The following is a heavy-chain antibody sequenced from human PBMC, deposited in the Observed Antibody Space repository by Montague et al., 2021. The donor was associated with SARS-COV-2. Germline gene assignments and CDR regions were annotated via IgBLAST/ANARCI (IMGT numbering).Heavy chain of an antibody. J-gene: IGHJ3*02. D-gene: IGHD6-19*01. V-gene: IGHV4-59*01. CDR3: ARGSGWMGNAFDI. CDR2: IYYSGST. CDR1: GGSISSYY. Sequence: SETLSLTCTVSGGSISSYYGSWIRQPPGKGLEWIGYIYYSGSTNXNPSLKSRVTISVDTSKNQFSLKLSSVTAADTAVYYCARGSGWMGNAFDIWGQGTMVTVSS.